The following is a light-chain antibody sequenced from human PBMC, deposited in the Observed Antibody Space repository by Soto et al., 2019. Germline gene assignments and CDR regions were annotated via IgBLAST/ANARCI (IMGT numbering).Light chain of an antibody. V-gene: IGKV4-1*01. J-gene: IGKJ2*01. Sequence: DIVMTQSPDSLAVSLGERATINCKSSQSVLYASNNKNYLAWFQLKPGQPPKLLIYWASTRESGVPDRFSGSGSGTDFTLTISSLQAEDVAVYACQQYHTSPPTFGQGTKLEIK. CDR3: QQYHTSPPT. CDR2: WAS. CDR1: QSVLYASNNKNY.